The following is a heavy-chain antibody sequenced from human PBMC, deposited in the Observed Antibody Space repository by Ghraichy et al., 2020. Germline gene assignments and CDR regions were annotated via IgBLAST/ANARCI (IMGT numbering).Heavy chain of an antibody. CDR1: GFTFDDYV. D-gene: IGHD2-21*01. Sequence: GGSLRLSCVASGFTFDDYVMHWVRQAPGKGLEWVSGISWNSGSIGYADSVKGRFTISRDNAKNSLYLQMNSLRAEDTALYYCANGEDGDPNDAFDIWGQGTRVTVSS. CDR3: ANGEDGDPNDAFDI. J-gene: IGHJ3*02. CDR2: ISWNSGSI. V-gene: IGHV3-9*01.